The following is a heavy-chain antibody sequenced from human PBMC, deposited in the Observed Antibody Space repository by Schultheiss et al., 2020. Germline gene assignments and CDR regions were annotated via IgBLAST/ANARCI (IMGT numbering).Heavy chain of an antibody. D-gene: IGHD2-2*01. CDR1: GGSISSYY. V-gene: IGHV4-59*12. J-gene: IGHJ6*02. Sequence: SETLSLTCTVSGGSISSYYWSWIRQPPGKGLEWIGYIYYSGSTNYNPSLKSRVTISVDTSKNQVSLKLSSVTAADTAVYYCARDPRVTTKVASSYFGMDVWGQGTTVTVSS. CDR3: ARDPRVTTKVASSYFGMDV. CDR2: IYYSGST.